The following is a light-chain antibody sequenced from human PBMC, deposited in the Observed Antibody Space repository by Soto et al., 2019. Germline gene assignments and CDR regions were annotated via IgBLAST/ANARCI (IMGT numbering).Light chain of an antibody. CDR2: EAT. Sequence: QSALAQPASMSGAPGQSITISCTVTSSDMGRYNFVSWYQHHPGKAPKLIIYEATKRRSGVAYRFSGFQSGNTAFLTIYGLKAEDEADYYCTSYTITSPYVFGTGTKVTVL. J-gene: IGLJ1*01. CDR1: SSDMGRYNF. V-gene: IGLV2-14*01. CDR3: TSYTITSPYV.